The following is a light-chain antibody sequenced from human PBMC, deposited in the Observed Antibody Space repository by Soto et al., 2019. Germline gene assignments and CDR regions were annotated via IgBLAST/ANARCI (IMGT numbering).Light chain of an antibody. CDR3: HSRA. CDR1: QTIIKC. CDR2: DAS. Sequence: DIQLTQTPSTLSASVGDEFTITCLASQTIIKCLACYHHKPWRAPKLLIYDASTLESGVSSSFRGSGFETEFTVPKDRVQHDCFESYFWHSRAFGEGTRLEIK. J-gene: IGKJ5*01. V-gene: IGKV1-5*01.